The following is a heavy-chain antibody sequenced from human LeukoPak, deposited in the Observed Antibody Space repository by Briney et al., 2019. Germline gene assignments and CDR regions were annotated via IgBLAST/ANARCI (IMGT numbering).Heavy chain of an antibody. Sequence: ASVKVSCKASGFTFTSSAMQWVRQARGQRLEWIGWIVVGSGNTNYAQKFQERVTITRDMSTSTAYMELSSLRSEDTAVYYCAVPRIAAAGTPRKTTYYYYGTDVWGQGTTVTVSS. CDR1: GFTFTSSA. D-gene: IGHD6-13*01. V-gene: IGHV1-58*02. CDR3: AVPRIAAAGTPRKTTYYYYGTDV. J-gene: IGHJ6*02. CDR2: IVVGSGNT.